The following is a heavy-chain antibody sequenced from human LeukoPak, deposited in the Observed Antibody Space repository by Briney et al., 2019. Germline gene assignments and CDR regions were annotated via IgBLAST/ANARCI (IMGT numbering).Heavy chain of an antibody. V-gene: IGHV1-2*06. J-gene: IGHJ4*02. CDR3: ARDMGSGSLSDY. Sequence: ASVKVSCKASGYTFTGYYMHWVRQAPGRGLEWMGRINPNSGGTNYAQKFQGRVTMTRDTSISTAYMELSGLRSDDTAVYYCARDMGSGSLSDYWGQGTLVTVSS. CDR2: INPNSGGT. D-gene: IGHD1-26*01. CDR1: GYTFTGYY.